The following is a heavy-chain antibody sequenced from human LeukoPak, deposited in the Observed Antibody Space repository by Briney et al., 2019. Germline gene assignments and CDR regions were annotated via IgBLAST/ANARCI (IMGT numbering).Heavy chain of an antibody. Sequence: SETLSLTCAVYGGSFSGFYWSWIRQPPGKGLEWIGEINRGGSTNYNPSLKSRVTISVDTSKNQFSLKLSSVTAADTAVYYCARAPGTYYYGSGSFDYWGQGTLVTVSS. V-gene: IGHV4-34*01. CDR3: ARAPGTYYYGSGSFDY. CDR2: INRGGST. CDR1: GGSFSGFY. J-gene: IGHJ4*02. D-gene: IGHD3-10*01.